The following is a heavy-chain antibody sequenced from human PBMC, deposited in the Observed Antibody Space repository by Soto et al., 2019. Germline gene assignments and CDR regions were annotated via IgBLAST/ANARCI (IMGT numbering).Heavy chain of an antibody. D-gene: IGHD2-15*01. J-gene: IGHJ4*02. CDR1: GFTFSSYW. V-gene: IGHV3-74*01. CDR3: VRTGLVVAAATLEDY. Sequence: EVQLVESGGGLVQPGESLRLSCAASGFTFSSYWMHWVRQAPGKGLVWVSRINSDGSSTSYAGSVKGRFTISRDNAKNTLYLQMNSLRAEDTAVYYCVRTGLVVAAATLEDYWGQGTLVTVSS. CDR2: INSDGSST.